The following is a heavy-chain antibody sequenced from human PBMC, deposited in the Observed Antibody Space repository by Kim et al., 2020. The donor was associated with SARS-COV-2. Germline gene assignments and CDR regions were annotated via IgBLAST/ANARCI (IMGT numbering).Heavy chain of an antibody. CDR3: ARDQGSSWQPLDY. V-gene: IGHV3-7*01. CDR1: GFTFSSYW. CDR2: IKQDGSEK. D-gene: IGHD6-13*01. Sequence: GGSLRLSCAASGFTFSSYWMSWVRQAPGKGLEWVANIKQDGSEKYYVDSVKGRFTISRDNAKNSLYLQMNSLRAEDTAVYYCARDQGSSWQPLDYWGQGTLVTVSS. J-gene: IGHJ4*02.